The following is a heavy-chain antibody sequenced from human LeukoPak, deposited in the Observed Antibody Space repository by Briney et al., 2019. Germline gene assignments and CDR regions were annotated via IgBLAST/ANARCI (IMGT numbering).Heavy chain of an antibody. D-gene: IGHD4-17*01. CDR3: ARVGLYGDHLGPIDY. CDR2: IYSGGST. J-gene: IGHJ4*02. Sequence: GGSLRLSCAASGFTFSSYSMNWVRQAPGKGLEWVSLIYSGGSTYYADSVKGRFTISRDNSKNTLYLQMNSLRAEDTAVYYCARVGLYGDHLGPIDYWGQGTLVTVSS. CDR1: GFTFSSYS. V-gene: IGHV3-66*01.